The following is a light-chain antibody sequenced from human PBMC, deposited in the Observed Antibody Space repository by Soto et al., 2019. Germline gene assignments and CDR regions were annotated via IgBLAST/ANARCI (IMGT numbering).Light chain of an antibody. J-gene: IGKJ5*01. V-gene: IGKV3-20*01. CDR2: GAS. CDR1: QSLTGNY. CDR3: QQYGISRQFT. Sequence: EIVLTQSPGTMSLSPRERATLSCRTSQSLTGNYLAWYQQKRGQAPSLLIYGASSRATGIPDRFSGSESGTDFARSICILESGDFAEHHCQQYGISRQFTSSQGTRLQ.